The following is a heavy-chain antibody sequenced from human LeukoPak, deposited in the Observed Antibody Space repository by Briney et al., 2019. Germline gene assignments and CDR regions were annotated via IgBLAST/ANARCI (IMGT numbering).Heavy chain of an antibody. CDR1: GFTFSSYE. D-gene: IGHD3-9*01. V-gene: IGHV3-48*03. Sequence: GGSLRLSCAASGFTFSSYEMNWVRQAPGKGLEWVSYISSSGSTIYYADSVKGRFTISRDNAKNSLYLQMNSLRAEDTAVYYCAKDTILRYFDWLLFWGQGTLVTVSS. CDR3: AKDTILRYFDWLLF. J-gene: IGHJ4*02. CDR2: ISSSGSTI.